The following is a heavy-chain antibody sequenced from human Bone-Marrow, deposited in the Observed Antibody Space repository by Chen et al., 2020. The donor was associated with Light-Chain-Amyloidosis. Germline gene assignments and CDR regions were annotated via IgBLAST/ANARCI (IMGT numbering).Heavy chain of an antibody. Sequence: VQLVQSGAAVKKPGASVKVSCTLSGYTLTAVAMHWVRQTPGKGLEWMGGFDPEDGKTIYERKFQGRVTMTEDTSTDTAFMELSSLRSEDTAVYFCTTGDAIQSYHYGLDVWGQGTTVIVSS. CDR2: FDPEDGKT. CDR1: GYTLTAVA. D-gene: IGHD2-21*01. J-gene: IGHJ6*02. V-gene: IGHV1-24*01. CDR3: TTGDAIQSYHYGLDV.